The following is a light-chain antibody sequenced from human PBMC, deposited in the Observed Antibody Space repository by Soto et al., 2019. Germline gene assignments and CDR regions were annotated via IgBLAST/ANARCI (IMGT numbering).Light chain of an antibody. CDR1: KSVNNN. CDR3: QQYNNWPPLT. Sequence: EIVMTQSPATLSVSPGERAILSCRASKSVNNNLAWYQQKPGQAPRLLIYGASTRATGIPARFSGRGSGTEFTLSISSLQSEDFAIYYCQQYNNWPPLTFGGGTKVEIK. V-gene: IGKV3-15*01. J-gene: IGKJ4*01. CDR2: GAS.